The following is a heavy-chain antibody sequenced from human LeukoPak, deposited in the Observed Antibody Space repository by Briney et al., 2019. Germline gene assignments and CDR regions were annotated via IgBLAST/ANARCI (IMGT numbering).Heavy chain of an antibody. V-gene: IGHV1-18*01. Sequence: ASVKVSCKASGYTFSNYGISWVRQAPGQGLEWMGWIDAYNDHTNYAQNLQGRVTMTTDTSTSTAYMELRSLRSDDTAVYYCARDVGKELVDLDYWGQGTLVTVSS. CDR3: ARDVGKELVDLDY. CDR2: IDAYNDHT. CDR1: GYTFSNYG. J-gene: IGHJ4*02. D-gene: IGHD3-10*01.